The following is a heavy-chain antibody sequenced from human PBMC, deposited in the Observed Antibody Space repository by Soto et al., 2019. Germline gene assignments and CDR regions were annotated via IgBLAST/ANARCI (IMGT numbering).Heavy chain of an antibody. CDR1: GFTFSDYY. CDR3: ARLAPFKSAFDY. V-gene: IGHV3-11*01. Sequence: LRLSCAASGFTFSDYYMSWIRQAPGKGLEWVSYISSSGSTIYYADSVKGRFTISRDNAKNSLYLQMNSLRAEDTAVYYCARLAPFKSAFDYWGQGTLVTVSS. D-gene: IGHD3-3*02. J-gene: IGHJ4*02. CDR2: ISSSGSTI.